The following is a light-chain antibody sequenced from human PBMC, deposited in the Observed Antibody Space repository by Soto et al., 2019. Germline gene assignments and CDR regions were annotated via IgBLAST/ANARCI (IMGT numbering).Light chain of an antibody. Sequence: QSVLXQPPSVSEAPRQRVTISCSGSSSNIGNNAVNWYQQLPGKAPKLLIYYDDLLPSGVSDRFSGSKSGTSASLAISGLQSEDEADYYCAAWDDSLNGRVFGTGTKVTVL. CDR1: SSNIGNNA. J-gene: IGLJ1*01. CDR3: AAWDDSLNGRV. V-gene: IGLV1-36*01. CDR2: YDD.